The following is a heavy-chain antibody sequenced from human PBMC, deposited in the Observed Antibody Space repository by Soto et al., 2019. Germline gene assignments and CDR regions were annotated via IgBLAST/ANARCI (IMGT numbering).Heavy chain of an antibody. J-gene: IGHJ4*02. CDR3: ARDPGYCSSTSCQIGGGFDY. Sequence: QVQLVESGGGVVQPGRSLRLSCAASGFTFSSYAMHWVRQAPGKGLEWVAVISYDGSNKYYADSVKGRFTISRDNSKNTLYLRMNSLRAEDTAVYYCARDPGYCSSTSCQIGGGFDYWGQGTLVTVSS. V-gene: IGHV3-30-3*01. CDR1: GFTFSSYA. D-gene: IGHD2-2*03. CDR2: ISYDGSNK.